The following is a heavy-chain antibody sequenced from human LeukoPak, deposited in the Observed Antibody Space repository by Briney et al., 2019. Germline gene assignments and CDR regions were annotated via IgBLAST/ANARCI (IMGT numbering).Heavy chain of an antibody. J-gene: IGHJ6*02. Sequence: ASQTLSLTCTVSGGSISSYYWSWIRQPPGKGLEWIGYIYYSGSTNYNPSLKNRVTISVDTSKNQFSLKLSSVTAADTAVYYCARHGIAARHYYYYGMDVWGQGTTVTVSS. CDR2: IYYSGST. D-gene: IGHD6-6*01. CDR3: ARHGIAARHYYYYGMDV. V-gene: IGHV4-59*08. CDR1: GGSISSYY.